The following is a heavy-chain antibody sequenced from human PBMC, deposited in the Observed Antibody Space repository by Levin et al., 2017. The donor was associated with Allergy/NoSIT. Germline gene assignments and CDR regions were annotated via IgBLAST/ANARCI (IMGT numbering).Heavy chain of an antibody. CDR3: ARGDGGGGGCYSLSVRAFDI. D-gene: IGHD2-15*01. CDR2: ISSSSSYI. CDR1: GFTFSGYN. J-gene: IGHJ3*02. V-gene: IGHV3-21*01. Sequence: PGGSLRLSCAASGFTFSGYNMHWVRQAPGKGLEWVSSISSSSSYIYYADSVKGRFTISRDNAKHSLYLQMNSLRADDTAMYYCARGDGGGGGCYSLSVRAFDIWGQGTKVAVSS.